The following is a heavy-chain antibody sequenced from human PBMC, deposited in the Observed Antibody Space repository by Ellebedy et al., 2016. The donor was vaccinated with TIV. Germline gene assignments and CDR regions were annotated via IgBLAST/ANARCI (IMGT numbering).Heavy chain of an antibody. V-gene: IGHV3-30*18. CDR3: ANMAWGNEDYSVDS. Sequence: GESLKISCAASGFLFNQYGMRWVRQAPGKGLEWVAVIANDGRNKYYGDSVKGRFTISRDNSKNTLYLQVNSLKVEDTAVYYCANMAWGNEDYSVDSWGQGTLVTVSS. CDR2: IANDGRNK. J-gene: IGHJ5*01. CDR1: GFLFNQYG. D-gene: IGHD2-21*01.